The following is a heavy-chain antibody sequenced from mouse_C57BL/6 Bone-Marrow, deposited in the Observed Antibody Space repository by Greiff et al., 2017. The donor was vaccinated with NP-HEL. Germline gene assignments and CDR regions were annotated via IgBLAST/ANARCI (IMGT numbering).Heavy chain of an antibody. Sequence: QVQLQQSGAELARPGASVKMSCKASGYTFTRYTMHWVKQRPGQGLEWIGYINPSSGYTKYNQKFKDKATLTADKSSSTAYMQLSSLTSEDSAVYYCARNLYDYGVRYFDDWGQGTTLTVSS. V-gene: IGHV1-4*01. J-gene: IGHJ2*01. CDR3: ARNLYDYGVRYFDD. D-gene: IGHD1-1*01. CDR1: GYTFTRYT. CDR2: INPSSGYT.